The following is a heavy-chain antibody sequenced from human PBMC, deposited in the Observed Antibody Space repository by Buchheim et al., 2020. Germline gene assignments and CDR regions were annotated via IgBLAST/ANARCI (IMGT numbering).Heavy chain of an antibody. CDR1: GGSISSYY. CDR3: ARDFWWGNYYYGMDV. J-gene: IGHJ6*02. Sequence: QVQLQESGPGLVKPSETLSLTCTVSGGSISSYYWSWIRQPPGKGLEWIGYIYYSGSTNYNPSLKSRVTISVDTSKNQFSLKLSSVTAADTAVYYCARDFWWGNYYYGMDVWGQGTT. D-gene: IGHD2-8*02. CDR2: IYYSGST. V-gene: IGHV4-59*01.